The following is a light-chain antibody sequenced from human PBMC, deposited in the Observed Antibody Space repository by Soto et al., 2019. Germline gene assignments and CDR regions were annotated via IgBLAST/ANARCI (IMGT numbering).Light chain of an antibody. CDR1: QSIRSY. V-gene: IGKV1-39*01. J-gene: IGKJ2*01. CDR2: GAS. Sequence: DIQMTQSPSSLSASVGDRVTITCRASQSIRSYLNWYHQKPGKTPQLLIYGASNLQSGAPSRFTGSGSGTQCTLTISSLQPEEFATYYCQQSYTNSYTFGQGTKLEIK. CDR3: QQSYTNSYT.